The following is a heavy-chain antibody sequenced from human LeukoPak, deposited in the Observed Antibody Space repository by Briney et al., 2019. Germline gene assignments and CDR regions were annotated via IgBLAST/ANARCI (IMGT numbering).Heavy chain of an antibody. CDR1: GFTFDDYA. J-gene: IGHJ3*02. Sequence: PGGSLRLSCAASGFTFDDYAMHWVRQAPGKGLEWVSGISWNSGSIGYADSVKGRFTISRDNAKNSLYLQMNSLRAEDTALYYCAKDKERLPTESVLLRGRAFDIWGQGTMVTVSS. CDR3: AKDKERLPTESVLLRGRAFDI. D-gene: IGHD1-14*01. CDR2: ISWNSGSI. V-gene: IGHV3-9*01.